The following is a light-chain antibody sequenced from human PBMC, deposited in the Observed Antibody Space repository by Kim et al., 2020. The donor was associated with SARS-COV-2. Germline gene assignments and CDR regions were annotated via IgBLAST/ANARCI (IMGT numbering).Light chain of an antibody. CDR2: AAS. J-gene: IGKJ1*01. V-gene: IGKV1-27*01. CDR1: QGIINY. CDR3: QQCKGAPWT. Sequence: ASVGDRVTITCRASQGIINYLAWYQQKPGKVPKLLIYAASALRSGVPSRFSGSGSGTDFTLTITSLQPEDVAVYYFQQCKGAPWTFGHGTKVDIK.